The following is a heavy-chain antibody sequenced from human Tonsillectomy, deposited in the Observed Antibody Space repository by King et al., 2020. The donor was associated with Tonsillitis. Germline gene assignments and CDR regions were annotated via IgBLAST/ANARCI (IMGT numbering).Heavy chain of an antibody. CDR3: ARASTEGGNYDY. V-gene: IGHV4-59*01. J-gene: IGHJ4*02. Sequence: VQLQESGPGLVKPSETLSLTCTVSGGSISTYYWSWIRQPPGKGLEWIGYIFYSGGTSYNPSLRSRVTISVDTSKNQFSLKLSSVTAADTAVYYCARASTEGGNYDYWGQGTLLTVSS. CDR2: IFYSGGT. CDR1: GGSISTYY. D-gene: IGHD2-15*01.